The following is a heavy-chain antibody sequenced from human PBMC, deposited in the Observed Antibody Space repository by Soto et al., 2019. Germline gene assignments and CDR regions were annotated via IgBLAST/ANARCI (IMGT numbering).Heavy chain of an antibody. CDR3: ARSPASGSYYNWFDP. V-gene: IGHV1-69*06. D-gene: IGHD1-26*01. CDR1: GGTFSSYA. Sequence: GASVKFSCKASGGTFSSYAISWVRQAPGQGLEWMGGIIPIFGTANYAQKFQGRVTITADKSTSTAYMELSSLGSEDTAVYYCARSPASGSYYNWFDPWGQGTLVTVSS. CDR2: IIPIFGTA. J-gene: IGHJ5*02.